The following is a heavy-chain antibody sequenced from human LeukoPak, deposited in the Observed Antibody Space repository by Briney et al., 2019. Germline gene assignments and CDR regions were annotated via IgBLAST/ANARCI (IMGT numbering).Heavy chain of an antibody. V-gene: IGHV4-34*01. Sequence: SETLSLTCAVYGGSFSGYYWSWIRQPPGKGLGWIGEINHSGSTNYNPSLKSRVTISVDTSKNQFSLKLSSVTAADTAVYYCARGDFWSGYLPDYWGQGTLVTVSS. CDR2: INHSGST. CDR1: GGSFSGYY. D-gene: IGHD3-3*01. CDR3: ARGDFWSGYLPDY. J-gene: IGHJ4*02.